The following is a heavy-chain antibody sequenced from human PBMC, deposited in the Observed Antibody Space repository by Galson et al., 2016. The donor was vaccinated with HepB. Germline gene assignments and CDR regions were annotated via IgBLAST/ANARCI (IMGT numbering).Heavy chain of an antibody. J-gene: IGHJ6*02. CDR1: GLSFSNDA. D-gene: IGHD3-3*01. CDR2: ISASGGNT. Sequence: SLRLSCAASGLSFSNDAMSWVQAPGKGLEWVSGISASGGNTYYAASVKGRFSISRDNSKNTMYLQINSLRVEDTAVYHCAKVLRFLEWLLPPHGMDVWGQGTTVTVSS. CDR3: AKVLRFLEWLLPPHGMDV. V-gene: IGHV3-23*01.